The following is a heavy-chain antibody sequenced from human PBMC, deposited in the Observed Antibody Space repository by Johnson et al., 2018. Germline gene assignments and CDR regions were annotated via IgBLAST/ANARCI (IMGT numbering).Heavy chain of an antibody. CDR2: INLSGGNT. CDR1: GYTFTRNH. D-gene: IGHD2-15*01. Sequence: QVQLVQSGAEVKKPGASVKVSCKASGYTFTRNHMHWVRQAPGQGLEWMGIINLSGGNTTYAQKVQGRVTMTRDTSTNTVYMELSTRISGDTAVYYCARHGGYCRGGSCYAGHWFDPWGQGTLVTVSP. CDR3: ARHGGYCRGGSCYAGHWFDP. V-gene: IGHV1-46*04. J-gene: IGHJ5*02.